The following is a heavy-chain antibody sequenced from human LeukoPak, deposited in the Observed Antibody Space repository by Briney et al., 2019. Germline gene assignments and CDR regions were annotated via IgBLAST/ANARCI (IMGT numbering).Heavy chain of an antibody. V-gene: IGHV4-4*07. D-gene: IGHD2-21*01. J-gene: IGHJ4*02. CDR2: IYPSGTT. CDR1: GGSISNYY. Sequence: SETLSLTCTVSGGSISNYYWSWIRQPAGKGLEWIGRIYPSGTTNYNPSLESRVSVSVDTSKNQFSLKLRSVTVADTAVYYCARAISLVVIASAYWGQGTLVTVSS. CDR3: ARAISLVVIASAY.